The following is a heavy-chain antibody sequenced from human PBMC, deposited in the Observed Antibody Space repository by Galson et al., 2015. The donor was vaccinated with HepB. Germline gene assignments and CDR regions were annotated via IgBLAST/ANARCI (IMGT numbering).Heavy chain of an antibody. J-gene: IGHJ6*02. CDR2: ISSSSSTI. CDR3: ARDALFNSSSWFRYYYYYGMDV. Sequence: SLRLSCAASGFTFSSYSMNWVRQAPGKGLEWVSYISSSSSTIYYADSVKGRFTISRDNAKNSLYLQMNSLRDEDTAVYYCARDALFNSSSWFRYYYYYGMDVWGQGTTVTVSS. V-gene: IGHV3-48*02. CDR1: GFTFSSYS. D-gene: IGHD6-13*01.